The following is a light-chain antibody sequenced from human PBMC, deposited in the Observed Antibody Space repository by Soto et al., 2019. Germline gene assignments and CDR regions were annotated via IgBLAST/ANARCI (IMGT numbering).Light chain of an antibody. CDR1: SSDVGSYNS. CDR2: DVS. V-gene: IGLV2-8*01. Sequence: QSALTQPASVSGSPGQSIAISCTGTSSDVGSYNSVSWYQQYPGKAPKLMIHDVSNRPSGVPDRFSGSKSGNTASLTVSGLQAEDEADYYCSSYAGSNNLLFGGGTKVTVL. CDR3: SSYAGSNNLL. J-gene: IGLJ2*01.